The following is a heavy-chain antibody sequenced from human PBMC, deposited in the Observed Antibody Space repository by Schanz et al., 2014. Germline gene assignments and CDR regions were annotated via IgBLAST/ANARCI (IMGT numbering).Heavy chain of an antibody. Sequence: QLVGSGGGLIQPGGSLRLSCTASGFAFSSYSMNWVRQAPGKGLEWVSYISSSGTTIYYADSVKGRFTISRDNAKNTLYLQMNTLRAEDTAVYYCARDGDRFYHNYYMDVWGKGTTXTVSS. CDR3: ARDGDRFYHNYYMDV. CDR1: GFAFSSYS. D-gene: IGHD4-17*01. V-gene: IGHV3-48*01. J-gene: IGHJ6*03. CDR2: ISSSGTTI.